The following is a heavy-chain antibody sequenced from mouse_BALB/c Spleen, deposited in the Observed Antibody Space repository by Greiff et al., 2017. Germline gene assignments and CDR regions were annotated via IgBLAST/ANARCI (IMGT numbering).Heavy chain of an antibody. V-gene: IGHV2-9*02. CDR2: IWAGGST. J-gene: IGHJ2*01. CDR3: ARDDDYDGYYFDY. Sequence: VQVVESGPGLVAPSQSLSITCTVSGFSLTSYGVHWVRQPPGKGLEWLGVIWAGGSTNYNSALMSRLSISKDNSKSQVFLKMNSLQTDDTAMYYCARDDDYDGYYFDYWGQGTTLTVSS. CDR1: GFSLTSYG. D-gene: IGHD2-4*01.